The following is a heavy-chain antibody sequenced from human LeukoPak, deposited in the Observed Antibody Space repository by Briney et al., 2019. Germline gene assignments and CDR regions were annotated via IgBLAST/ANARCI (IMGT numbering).Heavy chain of an antibody. D-gene: IGHD3-22*01. CDR1: GFTFNSYA. V-gene: IGHV3-30-3*01. CDR3: ASGQDYYDSSGYYVY. CDR2: ISYDGSNK. J-gene: IGHJ4*02. Sequence: GGSLRLSCAASGFTFNSYAMHWVRQAPGKGLEWVAVISYDGSNKYYADSVKGRFTISRDNSKNTLYLQMNSLRAEDTAVYYCASGQDYYDSSGYYVYWGQGTLVTVSS.